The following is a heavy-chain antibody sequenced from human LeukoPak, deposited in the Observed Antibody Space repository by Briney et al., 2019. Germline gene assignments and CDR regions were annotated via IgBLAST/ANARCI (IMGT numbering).Heavy chain of an antibody. CDR2: ISSSSSTI. CDR1: GSSFSDYS. D-gene: IGHD3-16*01. J-gene: IGHJ4*02. Sequence: GGSLRLSCAASGSSFSDYSMNWVRQAPGKGLEWVSYISSSSSTIYYAVSVKGRFTISRDNAKNSLYLQMDSLRAEDTAVYYCARDRDSIYPGGPFDYWGQGTLVTVSS. V-gene: IGHV3-48*01. CDR3: ARDRDSIYPGGPFDY.